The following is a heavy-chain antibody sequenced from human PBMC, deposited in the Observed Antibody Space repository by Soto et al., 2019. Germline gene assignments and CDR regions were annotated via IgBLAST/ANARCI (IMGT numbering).Heavy chain of an antibody. CDR2: IFYSGSS. Sequence: QVQLQESGPGLVKPSETLSLTCTVSGGSVSSSYWSWIRQPPGKGLEWIGYIFYSGSSSYNPSLKSRVTMSLDTSKNRFPLCLTSVTAADTALYYCARSLGGYSYASPFDYWGQGTLVTLSS. J-gene: IGHJ4*02. D-gene: IGHD5-18*01. CDR1: GGSVSSSY. CDR3: ARSLGGYSYASPFDY. V-gene: IGHV4-59*02.